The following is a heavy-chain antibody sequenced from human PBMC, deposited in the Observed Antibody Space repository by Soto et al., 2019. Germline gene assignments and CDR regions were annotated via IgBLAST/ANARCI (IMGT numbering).Heavy chain of an antibody. CDR1: GFNFGFFG. J-gene: IGHJ4*02. CDR2: ISGDGINT. V-gene: IGHV3-30*03. Sequence: QIQLVESGGDVVQPGKSLRLSCAASGFNFGFFGMHWVRQAPGKGLEWVAFISGDGINTQYADSVRGRFTLSRDYSRKTMYLQMDSLRGEDTALYYCARCNLSFDFDSWGLGTLVTVSS. D-gene: IGHD1-26*01. CDR3: ARCNLSFDFDS.